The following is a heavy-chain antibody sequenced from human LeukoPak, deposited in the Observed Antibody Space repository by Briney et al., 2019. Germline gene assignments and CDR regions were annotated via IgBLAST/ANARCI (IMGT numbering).Heavy chain of an antibody. CDR1: GYSFTGNY. CDR2: IIPMLGTV. CDR3: ARDQKVGATPYFGMDV. Sequence: SVNVSCKASGYSFTGNYMHWVRQAPGQGLEWMGRIIPMLGTVNYAQKFQGRVTIIADKFTSTAYMELSSLRSEDTAVYFCARDQKVGATPYFGMDVWGQGTTVTVSS. J-gene: IGHJ6*02. V-gene: IGHV1-69*08. D-gene: IGHD1-26*01.